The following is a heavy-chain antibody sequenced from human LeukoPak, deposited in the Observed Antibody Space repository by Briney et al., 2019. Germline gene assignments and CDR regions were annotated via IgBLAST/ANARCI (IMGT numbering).Heavy chain of an antibody. CDR3: ARTQSYSSGWYFGY. CDR2: IYYSGST. V-gene: IGHV4-38-2*02. CDR1: DYSISSGYY. J-gene: IGHJ4*02. Sequence: SETLSLTCTVSDYSISSGYYWGWIRQPPGKGLEWIGYIYYSGSTNYNPSLKSRVTISVDTSKNQFSLKLSSVTAADTAVYYCARTQSYSSGWYFGYWGQGTLVTVSS. D-gene: IGHD6-19*01.